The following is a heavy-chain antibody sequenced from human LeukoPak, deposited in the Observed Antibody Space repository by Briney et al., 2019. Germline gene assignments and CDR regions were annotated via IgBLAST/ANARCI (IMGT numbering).Heavy chain of an antibody. Sequence: NPSETLSLTCAVSGGSISSGGYSWSWIRQPPGKGLEWIGYIYHSGSTYYNPSLKSRVTISVDRSKNQFSLKLSSVTAVDTAVYYCARVGGVAYGDYYFDYWGQGTLVTVSS. CDR1: GGSISSGGYS. D-gene: IGHD4-17*01. V-gene: IGHV4-30-2*01. J-gene: IGHJ4*02. CDR3: ARVGGVAYGDYYFDY. CDR2: IYHSGST.